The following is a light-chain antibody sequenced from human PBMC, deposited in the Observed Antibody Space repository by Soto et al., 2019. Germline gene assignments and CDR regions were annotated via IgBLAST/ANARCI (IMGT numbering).Light chain of an antibody. CDR3: QQYNNWPPAT. J-gene: IGKJ4*01. CDR1: QSLSGN. V-gene: IGKV3-15*01. CDR2: GAS. Sequence: EIVMTQSPATLSVSPGERATLSCRASQSLSGNLAWYQQKPGQAPRLLIYGASTRVTGIPARFSGSGSGTEFTLTISSLQSEDFAVYYCQQYNNWPPATFGGENKLEIK.